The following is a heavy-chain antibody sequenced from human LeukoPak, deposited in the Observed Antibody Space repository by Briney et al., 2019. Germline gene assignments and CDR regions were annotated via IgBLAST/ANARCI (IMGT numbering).Heavy chain of an antibody. V-gene: IGHV1-46*01. D-gene: IGHD5-24*01. CDR3: ARGVGMATITNIPESFDY. Sequence: GASVKVSCKASGYTFTSYYMHWVRQAPGQGLEWMGIINPSGGSTSYAQKFQGRVTMTRDTSTSTVYMELSSLRSEDTAVYYCARGVGMATITNIPESFDYWGQGTLVTVSS. CDR1: GYTFTSYY. CDR2: INPSGGST. J-gene: IGHJ4*02.